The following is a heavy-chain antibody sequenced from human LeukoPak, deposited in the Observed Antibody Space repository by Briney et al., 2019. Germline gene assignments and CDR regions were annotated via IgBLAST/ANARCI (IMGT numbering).Heavy chain of an antibody. CDR2: INHSGST. Sequence: SETLYLTCAVYGGSFSGYYWSWIRQPPGKGLEWIGEINHSGSTNHNPSLKSRVTISVDTSKNQFSLKLSSVTAADTAVYYCARDTYYDILTGYFFDYWGQGTLVTVSS. V-gene: IGHV4-34*01. J-gene: IGHJ4*02. D-gene: IGHD3-9*01. CDR1: GGSFSGYY. CDR3: ARDTYYDILTGYFFDY.